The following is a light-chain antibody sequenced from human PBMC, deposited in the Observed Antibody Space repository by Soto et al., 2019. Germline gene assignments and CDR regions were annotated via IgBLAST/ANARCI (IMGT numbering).Light chain of an antibody. CDR1: SSDVGGYKY. V-gene: IGLV2-14*01. CDR2: EVS. CDR3: CSYAGSSTYV. J-gene: IGLJ1*01. Sequence: QSVLTQPASVSGSPGQSITISCTGTSSDVGGYKYVSWYQQHPDKAPKLIIFEVSNRPSGISSRFSGSKSGNTASLTISGLQAEDEADYYCCSYAGSSTYVFGTGTQLTVL.